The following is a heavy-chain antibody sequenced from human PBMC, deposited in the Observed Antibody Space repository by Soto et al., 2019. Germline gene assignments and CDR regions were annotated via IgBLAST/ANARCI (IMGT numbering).Heavy chain of an antibody. CDR2: INHSGST. Sequence: SETLSLTCAVYGGSFSGYYWSWIRQPPGKGLEWIGEINHSGSTNYNPSLKSRVTISVDTSKNQFSLKLSSVTAADTAVYYCARGLPRDITGTVFDYWGQGTLVTVSS. CDR1: GGSFSGYY. CDR3: ARGLPRDITGTVFDY. V-gene: IGHV4-34*01. J-gene: IGHJ4*02. D-gene: IGHD1-20*01.